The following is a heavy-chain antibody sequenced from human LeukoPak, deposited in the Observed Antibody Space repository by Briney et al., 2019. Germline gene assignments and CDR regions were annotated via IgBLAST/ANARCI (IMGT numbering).Heavy chain of an antibody. CDR1: GFTFTDFW. CDR2: IKPDGRET. CDR3: ARDDSGWYSFDS. D-gene: IGHD6-19*01. Sequence: GGSLRLSCAASGFTFTDFWMTWVRQAPGKGLEWVANIKPDGRETYYSDSVKSRFTISRDNAQNSLHLDMNNLSAEDTAVYYCARDDSGWYSFDSWGQGTLVTVSS. J-gene: IGHJ4*02. V-gene: IGHV3-7*04.